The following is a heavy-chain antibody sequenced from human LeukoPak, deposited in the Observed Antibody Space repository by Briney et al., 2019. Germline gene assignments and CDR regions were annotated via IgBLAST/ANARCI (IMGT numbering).Heavy chain of an antibody. CDR2: IYYSGST. CDR1: GGSISSYY. J-gene: IGHJ4*02. CDR3: ARVYGYFDY. D-gene: IGHD3-16*01. V-gene: IGHV4-59*01. Sequence: PSETLSLTCTVSGGSISSYYWSWIRQPPGKGLEWIGYIYYSGSTNYNPSLKSRVTISVDTSKNQFSLKLSSVTAADTAVYYCARVYGYFDYWGRGTLVTVSS.